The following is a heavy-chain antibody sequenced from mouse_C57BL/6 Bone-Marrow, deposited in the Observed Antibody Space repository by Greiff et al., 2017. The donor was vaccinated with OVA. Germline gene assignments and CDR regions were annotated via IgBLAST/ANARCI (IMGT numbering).Heavy chain of an antibody. CDR3: ARDYDYDDYAMDY. J-gene: IGHJ4*01. V-gene: IGHV1-69*01. D-gene: IGHD2-4*01. Sequence: QVQLQQPGAELVMPGASVKLSCKASGYTFTSYWMHWVKQRPGQGLEWIGEIDPSDSYTNYNQKFKGKSTLTVDKSSSTAYMQLSSLTSEDSAVYYWARDYDYDDYAMDYWGQGTAVTVSS. CDR1: GYTFTSYW. CDR2: IDPSDSYT.